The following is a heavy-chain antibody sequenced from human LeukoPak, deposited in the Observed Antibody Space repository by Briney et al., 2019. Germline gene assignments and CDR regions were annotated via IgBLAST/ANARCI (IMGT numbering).Heavy chain of an antibody. CDR3: ARVKTTVTTRDAFDI. D-gene: IGHD4-17*01. CDR1: GFTSGDYA. J-gene: IGHJ3*02. Sequence: GGSLRLSCTASGFTSGDYAMSWFRQAPGKGLEWVANIKQDGSEKYYVDSVKGRFTISRDNAKNSLYLQMNSLRAEDTAVYYCARVKTTVTTRDAFDIWGQGTMVTVSS. CDR2: IKQDGSEK. V-gene: IGHV3-7*01.